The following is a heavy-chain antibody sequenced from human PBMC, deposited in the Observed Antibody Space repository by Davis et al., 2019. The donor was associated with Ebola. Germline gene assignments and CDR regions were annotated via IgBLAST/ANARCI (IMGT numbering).Heavy chain of an antibody. CDR1: GFSFDNSW. V-gene: IGHV3-23*01. CDR2: ISGSGATT. D-gene: IGHD3-10*01. J-gene: IGHJ4*02. Sequence: GESLKISCVVSGFSFDNSWMTWVRQAPGKGLEWVSAISGSGATTFHADSVKGRFTMSRDNSKNTVYLQMDSLRAEDTALYYCAKEAGRYGSGSYVTNWGQGTLVTVSS. CDR3: AKEAGRYGSGSYVTN.